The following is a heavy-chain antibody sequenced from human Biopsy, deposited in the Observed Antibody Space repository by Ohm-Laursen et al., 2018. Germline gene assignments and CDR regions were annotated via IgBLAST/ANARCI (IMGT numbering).Heavy chain of an antibody. CDR2: ITNTGRTV. Sequence: SLRLSCAASGFTFSDYYMNWIRQAPGKGLEWVPFITNTGRTVYADSVKGRFTISRDNAKNSLYLQMNSLRADDTAVYYCARDTRWSPYHMDVWGQGTTVTVSS. J-gene: IGHJ6*02. D-gene: IGHD4-23*01. CDR3: ARDTRWSPYHMDV. CDR1: GFTFSDYY. V-gene: IGHV3-11*01.